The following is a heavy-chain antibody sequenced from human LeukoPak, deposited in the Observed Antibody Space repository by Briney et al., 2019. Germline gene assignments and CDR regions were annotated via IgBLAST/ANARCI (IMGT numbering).Heavy chain of an antibody. CDR1: GFTFNTYT. Sequence: GGSLRLSCAASGFTFNTYTMNWVRQAPGKGLEWVSSITASSTAIHSADSVKGRFTISRDNAKNFLYLQMNSLRAEDTAVYYCARTYYDILTGYNPYFDYWGQGILVTVSS. J-gene: IGHJ4*02. CDR2: ITASSTAI. D-gene: IGHD3-9*01. V-gene: IGHV3-21*01. CDR3: ARTYYDILTGYNPYFDY.